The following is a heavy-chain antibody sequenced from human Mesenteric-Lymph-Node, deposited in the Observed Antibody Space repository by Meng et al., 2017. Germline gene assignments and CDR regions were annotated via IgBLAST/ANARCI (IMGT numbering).Heavy chain of an antibody. CDR1: GFTFSDSY. CDR3: VKDYCSGSSCSYAPHDAFDI. J-gene: IGHJ3*02. Sequence: GESLKISCAASGFTFSDSYMSWIRQAPGKGLEWISYISRSGSSTYYADSIKGRFTISRDNAKNSLFLQMNSLRAEDTALYYCVKDYCSGSSCSYAPHDAFDIWGQGTMVTVSS. V-gene: IGHV3-11*04. CDR2: ISRSGSST. D-gene: IGHD2-15*01.